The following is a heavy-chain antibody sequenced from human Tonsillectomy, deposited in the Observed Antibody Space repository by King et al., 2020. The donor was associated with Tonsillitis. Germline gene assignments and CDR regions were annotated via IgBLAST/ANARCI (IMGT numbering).Heavy chain of an antibody. D-gene: IGHD3-10*01. V-gene: IGHV3-11*05. CDR3: ARSGWFGRTIDY. CDR1: GFTFSDYY. CDR2: ISSSSSYT. J-gene: IGHJ4*02. Sequence: VQLVESGGGLVKPGGSLRLSCAASGFTFSDYYMSWIRQAPGKGLEWVSYISSSSSYTNYADSVKGRFTISRDNAKNSLYLQMNSLRAEDTAVYYCARSGWFGRTIDYWGQGTLVTFSS.